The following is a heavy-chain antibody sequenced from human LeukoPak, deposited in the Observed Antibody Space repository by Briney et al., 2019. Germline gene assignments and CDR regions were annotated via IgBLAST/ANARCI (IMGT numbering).Heavy chain of an antibody. D-gene: IGHD3-3*01. V-gene: IGHV4-30-4*01. Sequence: SQTLSLTCTVSGDSINSGDYYWSWIRQPPGKGLEWIGFIYYSGSTYYKPSLKSRVTISIDTSKNQFSLKLSSVTAADTAVYYCANRGGLRFLEWYVWGKGTTVTVSS. CDR2: IYYSGST. J-gene: IGHJ6*04. CDR1: GDSINSGDYY. CDR3: ANRGGLRFLEWYV.